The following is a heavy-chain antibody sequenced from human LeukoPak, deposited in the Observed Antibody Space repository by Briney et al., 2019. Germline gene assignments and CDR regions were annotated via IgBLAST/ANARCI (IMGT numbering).Heavy chain of an antibody. V-gene: IGHV4-39*01. CDR2: IYYSGST. D-gene: IGHD3-3*01. CDR1: GGSISSYY. J-gene: IGHJ4*02. Sequence: SETLSLTCTVSGGSISSYYWGWIRQPPGKGLEWIGSIYYSGSTYYNPSLKSRVTISVDTSKNQFSLKLSSVTAADTAVYYCAGTYYDFWSGPWRFDYWGQGTLVTVSS. CDR3: AGTYYDFWSGPWRFDY.